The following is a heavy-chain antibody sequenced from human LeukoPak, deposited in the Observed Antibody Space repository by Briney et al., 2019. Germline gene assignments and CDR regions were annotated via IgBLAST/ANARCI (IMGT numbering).Heavy chain of an antibody. Sequence: GASVKVSCKASGYTFTSYGISWVRQAPGQGLEWMGWISAYNGNTNYAQKLQGRVTMTTDTCTSTAYMELRSLRSDDTAVYYCARDVGATWLFPFDYWGQGTLVTVSS. J-gene: IGHJ4*02. CDR2: ISAYNGNT. CDR3: ARDVGATWLFPFDY. CDR1: GYTFTSYG. D-gene: IGHD1-26*01. V-gene: IGHV1-18*01.